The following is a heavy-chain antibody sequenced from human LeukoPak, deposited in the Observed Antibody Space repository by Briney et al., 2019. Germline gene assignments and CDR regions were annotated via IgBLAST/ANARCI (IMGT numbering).Heavy chain of an antibody. J-gene: IGHJ4*02. CDR2: ISGSGGST. D-gene: IGHD3-22*01. Sequence: GGSLRLSCAASGFTFSSYAMSWVRQAPGKGLEWVSAISGSGGSTYYADSVKGRFTISRDNSKNTLYLQMNSLRAEDTAVYYCAKDTDFAPGYYDSSGYSFDYWGQGTLVTVSS. V-gene: IGHV3-23*01. CDR1: GFTFSSYA. CDR3: AKDTDFAPGYYDSSGYSFDY.